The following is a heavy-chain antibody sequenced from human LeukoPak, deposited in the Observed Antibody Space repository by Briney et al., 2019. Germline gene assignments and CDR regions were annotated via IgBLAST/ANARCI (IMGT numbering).Heavy chain of an antibody. V-gene: IGHV3-23*01. Sequence: GGSLRLSCAASGFTFSSYAMSWVRQAPGKGLEWVSAISGSGGTTIYYANSVKGRFTISRDNAKNSLYLQMNSLRAEDTAVYYCAGAFTGSYFRPLDYWGQGTLVTVSS. D-gene: IGHD1-26*01. CDR3: AGAFTGSYFRPLDY. CDR1: GFTFSSYA. J-gene: IGHJ4*02. CDR2: ISGSGGTTI.